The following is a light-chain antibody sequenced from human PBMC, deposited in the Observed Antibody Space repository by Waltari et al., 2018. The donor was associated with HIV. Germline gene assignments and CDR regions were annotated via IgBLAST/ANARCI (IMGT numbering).Light chain of an antibody. CDR1: DSIGNN. CDR3: HQHNYSPRS. V-gene: IGKV3-15*01. J-gene: IGKJ1*01. Sequence: VMTQSPATLSVSPGGSATISCRTSDSIGNNLIWYQQRPGQAPRVLIYDASTRAPGIPGRITGIGSGTEFTLTINNLQPEDTAVYYCHQHNYSPRSFGQGTRVDLK. CDR2: DAS.